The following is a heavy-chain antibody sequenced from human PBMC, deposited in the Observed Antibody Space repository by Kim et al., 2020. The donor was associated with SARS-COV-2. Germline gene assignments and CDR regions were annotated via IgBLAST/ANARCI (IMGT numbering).Heavy chain of an antibody. CDR3: AKTAIMMILGVIGEAYFYALDV. CDR1: GFSFSRHG. Sequence: GGSLRLSCAASGFSFSRHGMHWVRQAPGKGLEWVAVIWYDGNNKLYADSVKGRFTISRDNSKNMLYLDMNSLRGEDTAVYYCAKTAIMMILGVIGEAYFYALDVWGQGTTVTVSS. CDR2: IWYDGNNK. V-gene: IGHV3-33*06. D-gene: IGHD3-10*01. J-gene: IGHJ6*02.